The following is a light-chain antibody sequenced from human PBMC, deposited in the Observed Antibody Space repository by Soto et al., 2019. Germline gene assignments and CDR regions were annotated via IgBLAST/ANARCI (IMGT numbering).Light chain of an antibody. V-gene: IGKV3-15*01. CDR3: QQYHKWPIT. J-gene: IGKJ5*01. Sequence: EVVLTQSPATQSVSPGERATLSCRASQTINSNLAWYQQKPGQAPGLLIYGASTRATGIPARFSGSGSGTEFTLTISSLQSEDFAVYYCQQYHKWPITFGQGTRLEIK. CDR2: GAS. CDR1: QTINSN.